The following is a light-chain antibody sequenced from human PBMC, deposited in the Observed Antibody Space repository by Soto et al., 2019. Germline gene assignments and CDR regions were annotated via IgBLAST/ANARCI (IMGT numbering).Light chain of an antibody. V-gene: IGKV1-5*01. CDR3: QQYNXXXXXX. CDR1: QSISTY. J-gene: IGKJ2*01. CDR2: GAS. Sequence: DIQMTQSPSTLSASVGDRVTITCRASQSISTYLAWYQQKAGKAPKLLIYGASNLESGVPSRFSGSGSGTEFTLTIXXXXXXXFATYYCQQYNXXXXXXFG.